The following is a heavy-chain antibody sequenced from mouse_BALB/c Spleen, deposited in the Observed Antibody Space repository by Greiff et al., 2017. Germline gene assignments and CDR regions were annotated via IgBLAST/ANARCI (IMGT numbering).Heavy chain of an antibody. CDR2: ISSGGSYT. V-gene: IGHV5-6*03. CDR1: GFTFSSYG. J-gene: IGHJ1*01. Sequence: EVMLVESGGGLVKPGGSLKLSCAASGFTFSSYGMSWVRQTPDKRLEWVATISSGGSYTYYPDSVKGRFTISRDNAKNTLYLQMSSLKSEDTAMYYCARHGVVARYWYFDVWGAGTTVTVSS. D-gene: IGHD1-1*01. CDR3: ARHGVVARYWYFDV.